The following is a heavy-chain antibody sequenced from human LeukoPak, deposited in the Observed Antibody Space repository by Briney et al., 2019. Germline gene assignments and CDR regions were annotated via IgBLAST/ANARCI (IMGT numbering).Heavy chain of an antibody. V-gene: IGHV3-48*03. J-gene: IGHJ4*02. CDR2: INDRGSTI. CDR1: GFTFSSYD. CDR3: MRDAPGSNTGDY. D-gene: IGHD2-8*01. Sequence: GGSLRLSCEASGFTFSSYDMNWVRQAPGKGLEWVSYINDRGSTIHYADSVKGRFTISRDDAKNSLYLQMNSLRAEDTAVYFCMRDAPGSNTGDYWGQGTLVTVSS.